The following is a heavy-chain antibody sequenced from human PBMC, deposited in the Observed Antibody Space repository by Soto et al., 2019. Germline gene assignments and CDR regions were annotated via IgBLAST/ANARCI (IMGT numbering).Heavy chain of an antibody. CDR1: GFTFSSYA. CDR3: ATAKLLLPWLFDY. CDR2: IRGSGGST. D-gene: IGHD2-15*01. Sequence: GGSLRLSCAASGFTFSSYAMSWVRQAPGKGLEWVSAIRGSGGSTYYADSVKGRFTISRDDSKNTLFLQMNSLRAEDTAVYYCATAKLLLPWLFDYWGQGTLVTVSS. J-gene: IGHJ4*02. V-gene: IGHV3-23*01.